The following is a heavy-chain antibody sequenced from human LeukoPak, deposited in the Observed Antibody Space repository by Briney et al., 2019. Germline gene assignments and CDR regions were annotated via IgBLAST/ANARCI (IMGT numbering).Heavy chain of an antibody. CDR3: ARGATTPLY. Sequence: PGRSLRLSCAASGFTFSSYGMHWVRQAPGKGLEWVAVISYDGSNKYYADSVKGRFTISRDNSKNSLYLQMNSLRAEDTAVYYCARGATTPLYWGQGTLVTVSS. CDR2: ISYDGSNK. CDR1: GFTFSSYG. D-gene: IGHD5-12*01. V-gene: IGHV3-30*03. J-gene: IGHJ4*02.